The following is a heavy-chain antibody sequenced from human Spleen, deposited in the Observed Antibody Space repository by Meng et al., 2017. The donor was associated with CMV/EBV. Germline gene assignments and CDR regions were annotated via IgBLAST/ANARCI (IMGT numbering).Heavy chain of an antibody. CDR1: GGSFSNYY. CDR3: ARVGGSGSLGWCDP. V-gene: IGHV4-34*01. J-gene: IGHJ5*02. CDR2: INHSGGT. D-gene: IGHD3-10*01. Sequence: SETLSLTCTISGGSFSNYYWSWIRQPPGKGLEWIGEINHSGGTNYNPSLKRRVTISVDTSKNQVSLKLNSVTAADTAVYYCARVGGSGSLGWCDPWGQGTLVTVSS.